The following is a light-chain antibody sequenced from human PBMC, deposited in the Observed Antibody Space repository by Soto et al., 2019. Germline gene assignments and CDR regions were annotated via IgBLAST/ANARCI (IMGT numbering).Light chain of an antibody. CDR1: QSISSY. CDR3: QQSYSTPLFT. Sequence: DIQMTQSPSSLSASVGDRVTITCRASQSISSYLNWYQQKPGKAPKLLIYAASSLQSGVPSRFSGSGSGTDFTLTIISLQPEDFATYYCQQSYSTPLFTFGPGTKVDI. CDR2: AAS. V-gene: IGKV1-39*01. J-gene: IGKJ3*01.